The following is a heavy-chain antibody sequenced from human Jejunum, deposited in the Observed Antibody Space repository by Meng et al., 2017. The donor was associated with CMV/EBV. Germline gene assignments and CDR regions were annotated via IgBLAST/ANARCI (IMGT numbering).Heavy chain of an antibody. V-gene: IGHV4-39*01. Sequence: SGASITRGNYYWGWIRQTPGKGLEWIGNIYYSGSTYFNPSLQSRVTISINTSKNQFSLTLNSVTAADTAVYFCARSYYDTVGYYFAHWGQGTLVTVSS. CDR2: IYYSGST. D-gene: IGHD3-22*01. CDR3: ARSYYDTVGYYFAH. CDR1: GASITRGNYY. J-gene: IGHJ4*02.